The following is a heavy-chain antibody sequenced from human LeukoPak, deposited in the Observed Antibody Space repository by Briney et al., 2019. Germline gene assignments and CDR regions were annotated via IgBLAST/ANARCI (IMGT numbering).Heavy chain of an antibody. CDR1: GGTFSSYA. Sequence: ASVKVSCKASGGTFSSYAISWVRQAPGQGLEWMGGIIPIFGTANYAQKFQGRVTITADKSTSTAYMELSSLRSEDTAVYYCASGAARPDAFDIWGQGTMVTVSS. CDR3: ASGAARPDAFDI. J-gene: IGHJ3*02. D-gene: IGHD6-6*01. CDR2: IIPIFGTA. V-gene: IGHV1-69*06.